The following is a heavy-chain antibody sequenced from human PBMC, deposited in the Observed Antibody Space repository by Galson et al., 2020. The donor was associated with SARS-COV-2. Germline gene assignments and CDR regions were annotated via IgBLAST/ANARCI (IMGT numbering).Heavy chain of an antibody. CDR1: GASITSGGYY. Sequence: ASETLSLTSTVSGASITSGGYYWSSIRPHPGKGLEWISYLYYSRSTYYNPSLKSRVTISVDTSKNQFSLKLSSVTAADTDVYYCARDSPGAAGMVVWGEGTKVTVSS. CDR3: ARDSPGAAGMVV. CDR2: LYYSRST. D-gene: IGHD6-25*01. V-gene: IGHV4-31*03. J-gene: IGHJ6*04.